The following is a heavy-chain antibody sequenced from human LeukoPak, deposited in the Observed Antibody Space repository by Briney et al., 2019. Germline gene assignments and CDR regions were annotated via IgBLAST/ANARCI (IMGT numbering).Heavy chain of an antibody. CDR3: ARASVPVAPLYYYYYMDV. CDR2: IYYSGST. V-gene: IGHV4-59*01. J-gene: IGHJ6*03. D-gene: IGHD2-15*01. Sequence: SETLSLTCTVSGGSLSSYYWRWIRQPPGKGLGWIGYIYYSGSTNYNLSLKSRLTISVDTSTIQFTLKLSSGTAADTAVYYCARASVPVAPLYYYYYMDVWGKGTTVTVSS. CDR1: GGSLSSYY.